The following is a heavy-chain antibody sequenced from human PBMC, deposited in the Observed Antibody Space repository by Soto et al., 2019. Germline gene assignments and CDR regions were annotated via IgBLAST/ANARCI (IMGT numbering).Heavy chain of an antibody. CDR1: GFTFSSYG. V-gene: IGHV3-30*18. CDR3: AKGFLEWLLRDPDY. J-gene: IGHJ4*02. D-gene: IGHD3-3*01. CDR2: ISYDGSNK. Sequence: GGSLRLSCAASGFTFSSYGMHWVRQAPGKGLEWVAVISYDGSNKYYADSVKGRFTISRGNSKNTLYLQMNSLRAEDTAVYYCAKGFLEWLLRDPDYWGQGTLVTVSS.